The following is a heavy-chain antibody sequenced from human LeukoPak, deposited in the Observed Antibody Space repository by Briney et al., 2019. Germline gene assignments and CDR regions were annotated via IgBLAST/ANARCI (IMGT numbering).Heavy chain of an antibody. Sequence: PSGTLSLTCAVSGGSISSSNWWSWVRQPPGKGLEWIGEIYHSGSTNYNPSLKSRVTISVDKSKNQFSLKLSSVTAADTAVYYCARANVDIVATIDYWGQGTLVTVSS. J-gene: IGHJ4*02. CDR3: ARANVDIVATIDY. CDR2: IYHSGST. V-gene: IGHV4-4*02. D-gene: IGHD5-12*01. CDR1: GGSISSSNW.